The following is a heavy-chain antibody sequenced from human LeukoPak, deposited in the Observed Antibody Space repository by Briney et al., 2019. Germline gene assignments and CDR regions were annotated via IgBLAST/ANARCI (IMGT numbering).Heavy chain of an antibody. CDR3: ARDDLILEYSSSSYFDY. V-gene: IGHV4-38-2*02. CDR2: IYHSGST. CDR1: GYSLSSGYY. D-gene: IGHD6-6*01. J-gene: IGHJ4*02. Sequence: PSETLSLTCTVSGYSLSSGYYWGWIREPPGKGLEWIGSIYHSGSTYYNPSLKSLVTISVDTSKNQFSLKLRSMTAADTAVYYCARDDLILEYSSSSYFDYWGQGTLVTVSS.